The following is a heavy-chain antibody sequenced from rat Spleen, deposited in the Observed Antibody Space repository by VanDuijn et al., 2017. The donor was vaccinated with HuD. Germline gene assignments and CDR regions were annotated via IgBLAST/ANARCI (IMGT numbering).Heavy chain of an antibody. J-gene: IGHJ2*01. V-gene: IGHV5-25*01. Sequence: EVQLVESGGGLVQPGGSLKLSCVASGFTFTNYWMTWIRQAPTKGLSWVASISTGGGNSYYPDSVKGRFTMSRDNAKSTLYLQMDSLRSEDTATYYCARHGTVGRIYLPFDYWGQGVMVTVSS. CDR3: ARHGTVGRIYLPFDY. D-gene: IGHD2-1*01. CDR2: ISTGGGNS. CDR1: GFTFTNYW.